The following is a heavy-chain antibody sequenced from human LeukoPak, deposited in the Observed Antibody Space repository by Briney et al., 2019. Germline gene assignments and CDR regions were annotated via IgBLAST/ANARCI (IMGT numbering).Heavy chain of an antibody. CDR1: GYSFTSYW. Sequence: GESLKISCKGSGYSFTSYWIGWVRQMPGKGLEWMGIIYPGDSDTRYSPSFQGQVTISADKSISTAYLQWSSLKASDTAMYYCARQRMAAAGIGGPQFYGMDVWGQGTTVTASS. CDR3: ARQRMAAAGIGGPQFYGMDV. CDR2: IYPGDSDT. V-gene: IGHV5-51*01. J-gene: IGHJ6*02. D-gene: IGHD6-13*01.